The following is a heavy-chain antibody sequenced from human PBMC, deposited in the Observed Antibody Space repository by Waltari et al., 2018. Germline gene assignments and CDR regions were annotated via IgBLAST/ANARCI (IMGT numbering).Heavy chain of an antibody. J-gene: IGHJ4*02. CDR1: AYTCKSYA. Sequence: VQLVQSETEEKKPGASAMVSCKSSAYTCKSYALSWVRQAPGQGLEWMGWVSGYNGDTFYAQNFQDRLTMTTETSTTTTYMELRNLRSDDTAIYYCARVSTNNGPGDLDYWGQGTLVTVSA. V-gene: IGHV1-18*01. CDR2: VSGYNGDT. D-gene: IGHD2-8*01. CDR3: ARVSTNNGPGDLDY.